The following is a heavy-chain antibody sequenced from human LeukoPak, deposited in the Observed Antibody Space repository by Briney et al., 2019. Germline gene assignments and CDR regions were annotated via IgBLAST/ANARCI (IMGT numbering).Heavy chain of an antibody. CDR2: IYYSGST. V-gene: IGHV4-59*01. CDR3: AGHIHDFWSGYFSPDRPSFDY. Sequence: SETLSLTCTVSGGSISSYYWSRIRQPPGKGLEWIGYIYYSGSTNYNPSLKSRVTISVDTSKNQFSLKLSSVTAADTAVYYCAGHIHDFWSGYFSPDRPSFDYWGQGTLVTVSS. D-gene: IGHD3-3*01. J-gene: IGHJ4*02. CDR1: GGSISSYY.